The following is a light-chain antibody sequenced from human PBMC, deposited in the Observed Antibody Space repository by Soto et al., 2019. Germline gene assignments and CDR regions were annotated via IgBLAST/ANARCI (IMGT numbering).Light chain of an antibody. CDR1: QGISTD. CDR2: AAS. V-gene: IGKV1-39*01. CDR3: QQSYRTPYT. J-gene: IGKJ2*01. Sequence: DIQMTQSPSSLSASVGDRVTITCRASQGISTDLVWYQQRQGRAPKLLIYAASSLLSGVPSRFSGSGSGTDFTLNISSLQPEDFATYYCQQSYRTPYTFGQGTKLETK.